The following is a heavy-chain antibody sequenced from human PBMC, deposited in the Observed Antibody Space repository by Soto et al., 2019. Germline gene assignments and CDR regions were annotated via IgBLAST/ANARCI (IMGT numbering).Heavy chain of an antibody. J-gene: IGHJ3*02. CDR1: GGTFSSYA. Sequence: QVQLVQSGAEVKKPGSSVKVSCKASGGTFSSYAISWVRQAPGQGLEWMGGIIPIFGTANYAQKLQGRVTITADESTSTAYMELSSLRSEDTAVYYCARRAAGDGDDAFDIWGQGTMVTVSS. CDR3: ARRAAGDGDDAFDI. CDR2: IIPIFGTA. D-gene: IGHD3-10*01. V-gene: IGHV1-69*12.